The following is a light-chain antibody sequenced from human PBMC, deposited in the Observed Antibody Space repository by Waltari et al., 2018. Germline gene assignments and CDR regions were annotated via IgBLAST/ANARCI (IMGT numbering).Light chain of an antibody. CDR2: DVS. V-gene: IGLV2-23*02. CDR3: CSYAGSSTWV. CDR1: SSDVGHYNL. Sequence: QSALTQPASVSGSPGQSITISCTGTSSDVGHYNLFSWYQQQPCKAPKLMIYDVSKRPAGVSYRFSGSNSGNTASLTIAGLQAEDEADYYCCSYAGSSTWVFGGGTKLTVL. J-gene: IGLJ3*02.